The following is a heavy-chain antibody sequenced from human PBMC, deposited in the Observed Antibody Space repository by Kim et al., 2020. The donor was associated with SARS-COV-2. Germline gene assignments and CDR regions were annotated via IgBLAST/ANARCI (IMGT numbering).Heavy chain of an antibody. CDR2: ISSSSSTI. Sequence: GGSLRLSCAASGFTFSSYSMNWVRQAPGKGLEWVSYISSSSSTIYYADSVKGRFTISRDNAKNSLYLQMNSLRAEDTAVYYCARDEGVDTAMAGLGYWGQGTLVTVSS. CDR3: ARDEGVDTAMAGLGY. J-gene: IGHJ4*02. V-gene: IGHV3-48*04. D-gene: IGHD5-18*01. CDR1: GFTFSSYS.